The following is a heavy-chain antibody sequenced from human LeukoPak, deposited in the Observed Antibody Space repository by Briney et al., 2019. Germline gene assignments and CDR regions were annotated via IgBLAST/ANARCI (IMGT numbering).Heavy chain of an antibody. J-gene: IGHJ4*02. CDR2: ISAGST. D-gene: IGHD4-17*01. Sequence: GGSLRLSCAASGFTFSKYAMSWVRQAPGSGLEWVSSISAGSTFYADSVKGRFTISSDDSKNTLYLQMNSLRDEDTAVCYCARVRRDDYGDSFDYWGQGTLVTVSS. CDR3: ARVRRDDYGDSFDY. CDR1: GFTFSKYA. V-gene: IGHV3-23*01.